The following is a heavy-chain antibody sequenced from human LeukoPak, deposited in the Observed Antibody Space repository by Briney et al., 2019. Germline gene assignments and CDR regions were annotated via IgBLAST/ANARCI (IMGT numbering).Heavy chain of an antibody. V-gene: IGHV3-48*04. D-gene: IGHD3-3*01. Sequence: PGGSLRLSCAASGFTFSSYSMNWVRQAPGKGLEWVSYISSSSSAIYYADSVKGRFTISRDNAKNSLYLQMNSVRAEDTAVYYCARDRVTKPWDYWGQGTLVTVSS. CDR1: GFTFSSYS. J-gene: IGHJ4*02. CDR2: ISSSSSAI. CDR3: ARDRVTKPWDY.